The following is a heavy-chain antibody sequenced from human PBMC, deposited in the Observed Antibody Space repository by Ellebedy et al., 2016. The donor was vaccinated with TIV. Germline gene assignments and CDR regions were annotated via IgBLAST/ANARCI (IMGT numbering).Heavy chain of an antibody. CDR2: INPNSGGT. CDR1: GYTFTGYY. V-gene: IGHV1-2*02. J-gene: IGHJ4*02. Sequence: ASVKVSXXASGYTFTGYYMHWVRQAPGQGLEWMGWINPNSGGTNYAQKFQGRVTMTRDTSISTAYMELSRLRSDDTAVYYCARVRSKSVKQWLASYYFDYWGQGTPVTVSS. D-gene: IGHD6-19*01. CDR3: ARVRSKSVKQWLASYYFDY.